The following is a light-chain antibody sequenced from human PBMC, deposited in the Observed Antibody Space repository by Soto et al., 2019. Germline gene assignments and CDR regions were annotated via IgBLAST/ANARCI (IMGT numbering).Light chain of an antibody. CDR1: QTISSW. CDR2: KAS. CDR3: QHYNSYSEA. J-gene: IGKJ1*01. Sequence: DIQMTQSPSTLSGSVGDRVTITCRASQTISSWLAWYHQKPGKAPKLLIYKASTLKSGVPSRFSSSGSGTEFTLTISSLQPDDFATYYCQHYNSYSEAFGQGTKVDIK. V-gene: IGKV1-5*03.